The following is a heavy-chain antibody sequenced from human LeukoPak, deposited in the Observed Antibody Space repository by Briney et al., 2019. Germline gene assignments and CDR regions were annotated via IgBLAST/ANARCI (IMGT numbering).Heavy chain of an antibody. Sequence: GGSLRLSCAASGFTFSNSWMTWIRQAPGKGLESVANIKEDGSEKNYVDSVRGRFTISRDNAKNSLYLQMNSLRAEDTAVYYCARDSGWYPVDYWGQGTLVTVSS. J-gene: IGHJ4*02. CDR1: GFTFSNSW. CDR2: IKEDGSEK. V-gene: IGHV3-7*01. CDR3: ARDSGWYPVDY. D-gene: IGHD6-19*01.